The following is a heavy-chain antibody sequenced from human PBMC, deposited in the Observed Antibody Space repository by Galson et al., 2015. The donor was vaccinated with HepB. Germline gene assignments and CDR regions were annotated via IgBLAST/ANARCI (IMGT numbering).Heavy chain of an antibody. CDR2: IKQDGSEK. CDR1: GFTFSSYW. CDR3: ARSAIAAAGAFDI. V-gene: IGHV3-7*03. Sequence: SLGLSCAASGFTFSSYWMSWVRQAPGKGLEWVANIKQDGSEKYYVDSVKGRFTISRDNAKNSLYLQMNSLRAEDTAVYYCARSAIAAAGAFDIWGQGTMVTVSS. J-gene: IGHJ3*02. D-gene: IGHD6-13*01.